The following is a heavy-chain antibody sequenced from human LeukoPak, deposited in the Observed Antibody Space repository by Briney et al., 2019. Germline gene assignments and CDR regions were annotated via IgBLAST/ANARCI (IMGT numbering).Heavy chain of an antibody. V-gene: IGHV4-34*01. J-gene: IGHJ6*03. Sequence: SETLSLTCAVYGGSFSGYYWIWIRQPPVKGLEWIGEINHSGSTNYNPSLKSRVTISVDTSKNQFSLKLSSVTAADTAVYYCARGPTLVTHSNYYYMDVWGKGTTVTVSS. CDR3: ARGPTLVTHSNYYYMDV. D-gene: IGHD4-23*01. CDR2: INHSGST. CDR1: GGSFSGYY.